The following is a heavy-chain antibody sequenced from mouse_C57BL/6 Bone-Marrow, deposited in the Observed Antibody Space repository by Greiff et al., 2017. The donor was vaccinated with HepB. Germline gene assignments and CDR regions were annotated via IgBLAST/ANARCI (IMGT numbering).Heavy chain of an antibody. V-gene: IGHV1-15*01. CDR3: TREYYYGSSYEAMDY. Sequence: QVQLKESGAELVRPGASVTLSCKASGYTFTDYEMHWVKQTPVHGLEWIGAIDPETGGTAYNQKFKGKAILTADKSSSTAYMELRSLTSEDSAVYYCTREYYYGSSYEAMDYWGQGTSVTVSS. CDR2: IDPETGGT. CDR1: GYTFTDYE. J-gene: IGHJ4*01. D-gene: IGHD1-1*01.